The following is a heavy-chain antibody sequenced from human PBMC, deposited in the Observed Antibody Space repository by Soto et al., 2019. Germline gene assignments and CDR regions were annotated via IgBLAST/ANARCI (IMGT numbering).Heavy chain of an antibody. CDR2: IFSNDEK. V-gene: IGHV2-26*01. J-gene: IGHJ3*02. D-gene: IGHD3-22*01. CDR1: GFSLSNARMG. CDR3: ARLTYYYDSSGYRYDAFDI. Sequence: QVTLKESGPVLVKPTETLTLTCTVSGFSLSNARMGVSWIRQPPGKALEWLAHIFSNDEKSYSTSLKSRLTISKDTSKSQVVLTMTNMDPVDTATYYCARLTYYYDSSGYRYDAFDIWGQGTMVTVSS.